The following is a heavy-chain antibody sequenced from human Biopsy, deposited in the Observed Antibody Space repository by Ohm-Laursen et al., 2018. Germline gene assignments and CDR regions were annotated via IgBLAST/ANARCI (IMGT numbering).Heavy chain of an antibody. CDR3: ARHPTGFWFDP. V-gene: IGHV4-39*01. Sequence: WLRQPPGKGLEWIGSIYNTETTFYNPSLKSRVTISVDTSTNQFSLKVSSVTAADTALYFCARHPTGFWFDPWGHGTLVTVSS. J-gene: IGHJ5*02. CDR2: IYNTETT.